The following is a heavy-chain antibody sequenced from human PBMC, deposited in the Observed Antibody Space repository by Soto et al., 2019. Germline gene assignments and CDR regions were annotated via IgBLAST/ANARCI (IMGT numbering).Heavy chain of an antibody. CDR1: EDIFKSYS. D-gene: IGHD6-6*01. Sequence: SVKVSCKASEDIFKSYSISWVRQAPGQGLEYMGGILPMFGSANSVDKFRGRLTLTADKSTTTTYMELTDLTDADTAVYYCDRDFSRSGQARNRFDHWGQGTLVTVSS. CDR2: ILPMFGSA. V-gene: IGHV1-69*06. J-gene: IGHJ4*02. CDR3: DRDFSRSGQARNRFDH.